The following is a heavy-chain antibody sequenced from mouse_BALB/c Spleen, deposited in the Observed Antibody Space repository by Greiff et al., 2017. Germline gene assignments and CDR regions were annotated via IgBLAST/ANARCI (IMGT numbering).Heavy chain of an antibody. Sequence: DVKLVESGPGLVKPSQSLSLTCTVTGYSITSDYAWNWIRQFPGNQLEWMGYISYSGSTSYNPSLKSRISITRDTSKNQFFLQLNSVTTEDTATYYCARSPGDDYDGYAMDYWGQGTSVTVSS. CDR2: ISYSGST. CDR1: GYSITSDYA. V-gene: IGHV3-2*02. D-gene: IGHD2-4*01. J-gene: IGHJ4*01. CDR3: ARSPGDDYDGYAMDY.